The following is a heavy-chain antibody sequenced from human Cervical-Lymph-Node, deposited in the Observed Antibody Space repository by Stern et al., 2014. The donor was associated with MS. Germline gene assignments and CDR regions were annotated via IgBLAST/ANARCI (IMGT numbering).Heavy chain of an antibody. CDR2: ISSDGDST. V-gene: IGHV3-64*01. CDR3: AREGGVDFWTGFPIDY. Sequence: EVQLVESGGGLVQPGGSLRLSCAASGFTFSAYPMHWVRQAPGKGLEYISTISSDGDSTYYANSAKGRFTISRDNSKNTLYLQMGGLRAEDMAVYYCAREGGVDFWTGFPIDYWGQGTLVTVSS. D-gene: IGHD3/OR15-3a*01. J-gene: IGHJ4*02. CDR1: GFTFSAYP.